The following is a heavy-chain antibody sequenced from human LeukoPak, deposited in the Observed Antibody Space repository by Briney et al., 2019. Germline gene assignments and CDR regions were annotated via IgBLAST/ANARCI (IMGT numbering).Heavy chain of an antibody. CDR3: ARAGREWELRPDY. J-gene: IGHJ4*02. CDR2: IKQDGSEK. Sequence: GGSLRLSCAASGFTFSSYWMSWVRQAPGKGLEWVANIKQDGSEKYYVDSVKGRFTISRDNAKNSLCLQMNSLRAEDTAVYYCARAGREWELRPDYWGQGTLVTVFS. CDR1: GFTFSSYW. V-gene: IGHV3-7*01. D-gene: IGHD1-26*01.